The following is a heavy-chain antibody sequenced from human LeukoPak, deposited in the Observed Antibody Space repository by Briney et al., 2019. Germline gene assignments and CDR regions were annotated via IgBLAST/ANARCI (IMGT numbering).Heavy chain of an antibody. Sequence: ASVKVSCKASGYTFTSYGIGWVRQAPGQGLEWMGWIGAYNGNTNYAQKLQGRVTMTTDTSTSTAYMELRSLRSDDTAVYYCARGEGDYDSSGYYEAYWFDPWGQGTLVTVSS. CDR1: GYTFTSYG. CDR2: IGAYNGNT. V-gene: IGHV1-18*01. CDR3: ARGEGDYDSSGYYEAYWFDP. J-gene: IGHJ5*02. D-gene: IGHD3-22*01.